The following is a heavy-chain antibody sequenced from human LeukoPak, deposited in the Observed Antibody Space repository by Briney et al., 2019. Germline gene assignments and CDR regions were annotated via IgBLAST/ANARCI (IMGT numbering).Heavy chain of an antibody. CDR1: GFTFSSYS. V-gene: IGHV3-21*01. CDR2: ISSSSSYI. CDR3: ARAVGVTMTPGWAFDI. J-gene: IGHJ3*02. Sequence: GGSLRLSCAASGFTFSSYSMNWVRQAPGKGLEWVSSISSSSSYIYYADSVKGRFTISRDNAKNSLYLQMNSLRAEDTAVYYCARAVGVTMTPGWAFDIWGQGTMVTVSS. D-gene: IGHD3-22*01.